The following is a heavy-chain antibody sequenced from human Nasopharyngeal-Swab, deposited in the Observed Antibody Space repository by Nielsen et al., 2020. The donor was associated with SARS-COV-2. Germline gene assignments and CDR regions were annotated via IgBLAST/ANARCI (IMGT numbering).Heavy chain of an antibody. CDR3: ARASPSSSGWAIGEYIDN. CDR2: VSDDGANK. D-gene: IGHD6-19*01. V-gene: IGHV3-30-3*01. Sequence: GGSLRLSYAASGFILSSHGMHWVRQAPGKGLEWVAVVSDDGANKFYADSVKGRFSISRDTSKNMLYLQINKPRADDTAVYYCARASPSSSGWAIGEYIDNWGQGTLVTVSS. J-gene: IGHJ4*02. CDR1: GFILSSHG.